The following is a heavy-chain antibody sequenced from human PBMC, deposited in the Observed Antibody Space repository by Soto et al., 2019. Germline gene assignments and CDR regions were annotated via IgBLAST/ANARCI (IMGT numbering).Heavy chain of an antibody. CDR1: GGSISSSSYY. CDR3: ASYRYFDWLPPYYFDY. V-gene: IGHV4-39*01. Sequence: QLQLQESGPGLVKPSETLSLTCTVSGGSISSSSYYWGWIRQPPGKGLEWIGSIYYSGSTYYNPSLKSRVTISVDTSKNQFSLKLSSVTAADTGVYYCASYRYFDWLPPYYFDYWGQGTLVTVSS. D-gene: IGHD3-9*01. J-gene: IGHJ4*02. CDR2: IYYSGST.